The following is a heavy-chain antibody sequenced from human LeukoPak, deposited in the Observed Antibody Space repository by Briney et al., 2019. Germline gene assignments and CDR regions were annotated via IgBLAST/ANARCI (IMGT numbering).Heavy chain of an antibody. CDR2: INPSGGST. Sequence: ASVKVSCKASGGTFSSYAISWVRQAPGQGLEWMGIINPSGGSTSYAQKFQGRVTMTRDTSTSTVYMELSSLRSEDTAVYYCARDRGYDPHFDYWGQGTLVTVSS. J-gene: IGHJ4*02. V-gene: IGHV1-46*01. CDR3: ARDRGYDPHFDY. D-gene: IGHD5-12*01. CDR1: GGTFSSYA.